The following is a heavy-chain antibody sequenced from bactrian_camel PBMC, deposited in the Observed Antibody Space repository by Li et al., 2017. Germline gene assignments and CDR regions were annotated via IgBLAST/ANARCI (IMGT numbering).Heavy chain of an antibody. CDR1: GFTFRSYA. J-gene: IGHJ4*01. V-gene: IGHV3S7*01. D-gene: IGHD2*01. Sequence: HVQLVESGGGLVQPGGSLRLSCSVSGFTFRSYAMSWVRQAPGKGLEWVSSISSEGSYTYYTDAVKGRFTISRDNAKNTVYLQMNSLKTEDTAMYYCAKSIVVSSIPGFSWGQGTQVTVS. CDR2: ISSEGSYT. CDR3: AKSIVVSSIPGFS.